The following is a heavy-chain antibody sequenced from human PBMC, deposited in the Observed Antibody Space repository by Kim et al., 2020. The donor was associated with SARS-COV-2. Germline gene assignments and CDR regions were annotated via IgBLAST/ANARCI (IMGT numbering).Heavy chain of an antibody. V-gene: IGHV3-23*01. Sequence: GGSLRLSCAASGFTFSSYAMSWVRQAPGKGLEWVSAISGSGGSTYYADSVKGRFTITSDNSMNTLYLQMNSLRAEDTAVYYCSKVPGIAAAVNWFDPWGQGTLVTVSS. CDR2: ISGSGGST. CDR3: SKVPGIAAAVNWFDP. J-gene: IGHJ5*02. CDR1: GFTFSSYA. D-gene: IGHD6-13*01.